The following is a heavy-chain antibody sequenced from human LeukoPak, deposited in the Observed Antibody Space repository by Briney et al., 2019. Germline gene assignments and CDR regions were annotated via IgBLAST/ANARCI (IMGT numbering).Heavy chain of an antibody. Sequence: SVKVSCKASGGTFSSYAISWVRQAPGQGLEWMGGIIPIFGTANYAQKFQGRVTITADESTSTAYMELSSLRSEDTAAYYCAREGGVVGATEGAFDIWGQGTMVTVSS. CDR3: AREGGVVGATEGAFDI. J-gene: IGHJ3*02. CDR1: GGTFSSYA. V-gene: IGHV1-69*13. D-gene: IGHD1-26*01. CDR2: IIPIFGTA.